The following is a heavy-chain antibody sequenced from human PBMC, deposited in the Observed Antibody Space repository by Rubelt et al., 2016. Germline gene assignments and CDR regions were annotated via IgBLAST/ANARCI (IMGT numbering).Heavy chain of an antibody. CDR1: GYTFTSYG. CDR2: FDPGDGQT. CDR3: ATAQWELHRLYAFDI. D-gene: IGHD1-26*01. J-gene: IGHJ3*02. V-gene: IGHV1-18*01. Sequence: GASVKVSCKASGYTFTSYGISWVRQAPGQGLEWMGGFDPGDGQTTYAQKFQGRVTMTADTSTGTAYMELSSLRSEDTALYYCATAQWELHRLYAFDIWGQGTMVTVSS.